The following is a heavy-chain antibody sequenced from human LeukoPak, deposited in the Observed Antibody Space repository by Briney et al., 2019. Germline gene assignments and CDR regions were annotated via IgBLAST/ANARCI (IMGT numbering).Heavy chain of an antibody. CDR1: GFTFSSYS. V-gene: IGHV3-21*01. Sequence: GGSLRLSCAASGFTFSSYSMNWVRQAPGKGLEWVSSISSSSSYIYYADSVKGRFTISRDNAKNSLYLQMNSLRAEDMAVYYCARAFGDGVDYWGQGTLVTVSS. CDR3: ARAFGDGVDY. CDR2: ISSSSSYI. D-gene: IGHD3-10*01. J-gene: IGHJ4*02.